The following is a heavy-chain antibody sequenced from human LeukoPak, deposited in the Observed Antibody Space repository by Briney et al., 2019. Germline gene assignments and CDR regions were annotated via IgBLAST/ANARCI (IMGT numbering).Heavy chain of an antibody. CDR2: ISGNGGST. CDR1: GFTFSSYA. Sequence: PGGSLRLSCAASGFTFSSYAMSWVRQAPGKGLEWVSAISGNGGSTYYADSVKGRFTISRDNSKNTLYLQMNSLRAEDTAVYYCAKDPFTQLKVTTGAWGQGTLVTVSS. J-gene: IGHJ5*02. CDR3: AKDPFTQLKVTTGA. D-gene: IGHD4-17*01. V-gene: IGHV3-23*01.